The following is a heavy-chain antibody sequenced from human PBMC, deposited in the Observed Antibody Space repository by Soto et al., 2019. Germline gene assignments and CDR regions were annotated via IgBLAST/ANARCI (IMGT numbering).Heavy chain of an antibody. J-gene: IGHJ4*02. D-gene: IGHD3-22*01. CDR1: GGTFSSYA. Sequence: SVKVSCKASGGTFSSYAISWVRQAPGQGLEWMGGIIPIFGTANYAQKFQGRVTITADESTSTAYMELSSLRSEDTAVYYCARDLYSDASSGYYDYWGQGTLVTVSS. V-gene: IGHV1-69*13. CDR2: IIPIFGTA. CDR3: ARDLYSDASSGYYDY.